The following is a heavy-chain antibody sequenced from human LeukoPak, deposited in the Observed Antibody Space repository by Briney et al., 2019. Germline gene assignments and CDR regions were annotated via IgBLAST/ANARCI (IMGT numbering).Heavy chain of an antibody. CDR3: ARPNITSYYDSRGYDAFDV. CDR1: GYMFNAYW. J-gene: IGHJ3*01. CDR2: IYPDDSDT. Sequence: GESLKISCKGSGYMFNAYWIAWVRQMPGKGLEWMGIIYPDDSDTRYSPSFQGQVTISADKSVRTAYLQWSSLKASDTAMYYCARPNITSYYDSRGYDAFDVWGQGTMLTVSS. V-gene: IGHV5-51*01. D-gene: IGHD3-22*01.